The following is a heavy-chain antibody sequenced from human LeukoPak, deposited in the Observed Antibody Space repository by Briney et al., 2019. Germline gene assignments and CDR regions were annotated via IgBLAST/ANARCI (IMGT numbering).Heavy chain of an antibody. Sequence: PGGSLRLSRAASGNYWMHWVRQAPGKGLVWVSHINSDGSWTSCADSVKGRFTISKDNAKNTVYLQMNNLRAEDTAVYYCVSFYETYWGRGTLVTVSS. CDR1: GNYW. CDR2: INSDGSWT. V-gene: IGHV3-74*01. J-gene: IGHJ4*02. CDR3: VSFYETY. D-gene: IGHD2-2*01.